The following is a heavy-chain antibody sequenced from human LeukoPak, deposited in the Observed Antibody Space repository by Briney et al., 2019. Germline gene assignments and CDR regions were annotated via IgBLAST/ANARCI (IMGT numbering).Heavy chain of an antibody. J-gene: IGHJ4*02. V-gene: IGHV3-15*01. CDR1: GFTFSDAW. CDR2: IKSKIDGGTI. Sequence: GGSLRLSCVASGFTFSDAWMSWVRQAPGKGLEWVGRIKSKIDGGTIDYGAPVKGRFTISRDDSRNTLYLEMNSLKTEDTAVYYCTTRRQDGCWGQGTLVTVS. D-gene: IGHD6-25*01. CDR3: TTRRQDGC.